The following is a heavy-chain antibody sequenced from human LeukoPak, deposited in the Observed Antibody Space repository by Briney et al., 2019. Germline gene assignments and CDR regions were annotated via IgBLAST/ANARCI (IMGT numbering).Heavy chain of an antibody. CDR1: GGSFSGYY. Sequence: PSETLSLTCAVYGGSFSGYYWSWIRQPPGKGLEWIGEINHSGSTNYNPSLKSRVTISVDTSKNQFSLKLSSVTAADTAVYYCASTFRLLDAFYTWGQGTMVTASS. CDR2: INHSGST. D-gene: IGHD2/OR15-2a*01. V-gene: IGHV4-34*01. CDR3: ASTFRLLDAFYT. J-gene: IGHJ3*02.